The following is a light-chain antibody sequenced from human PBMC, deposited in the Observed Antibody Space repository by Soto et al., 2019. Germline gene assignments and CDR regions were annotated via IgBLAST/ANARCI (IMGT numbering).Light chain of an antibody. CDR1: SSGIGGYNF. CDR3: SSYTTADTVI. CDR2: DVN. J-gene: IGLJ2*01. V-gene: IGLV2-14*03. Sequence: QSALTQPASMSGSPGQSITISCTGTSSGIGGYNFVSWYQRHPGKGPKLLIFDVNFRPSGVSNRFSGSKSENTASLTISGLQPEDEADYYCSSYTTADTVIFGGGTKLTVL.